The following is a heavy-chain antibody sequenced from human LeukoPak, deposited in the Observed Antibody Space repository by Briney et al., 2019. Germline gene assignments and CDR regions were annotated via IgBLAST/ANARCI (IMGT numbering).Heavy chain of an antibody. CDR2: ISGSGGST. V-gene: IGHV3-23*01. J-gene: IGHJ5*02. Sequence: GGSLRLSCAASGFTFSSYAMSWVRQAPGKGLEWVSAISGSGGSTYYADSVKARFTISRDNSKNTLYLQINSLSVEDTAVYYCIVFGDSNHWGQGTLVTVSS. CDR1: GFTFSSYA. CDR3: IVFGDSNH. D-gene: IGHD4-17*01.